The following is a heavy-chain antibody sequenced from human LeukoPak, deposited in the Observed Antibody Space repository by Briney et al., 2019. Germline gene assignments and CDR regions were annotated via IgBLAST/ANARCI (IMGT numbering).Heavy chain of an antibody. CDR1: GFTFSSYS. V-gene: IGHV3-48*04. CDR3: ARDMAAMVTPPFDY. D-gene: IGHD5-18*01. CDR2: ISSSSSTI. Sequence: QSGGSLRLSCAASGFTFSSYSMNWVRQAPGKGLEWVSYISSSSSTIYYADSVKGRFTISRDNTKNSLYLQMNSLRAEDTAVYYCARDMAAMVTPPFDYWGQGTLVTVSS. J-gene: IGHJ4*02.